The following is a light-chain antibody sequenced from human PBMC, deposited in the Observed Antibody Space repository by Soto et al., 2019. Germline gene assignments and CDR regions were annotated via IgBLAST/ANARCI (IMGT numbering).Light chain of an antibody. V-gene: IGKV1-39*01. CDR3: QQSYSTPFT. CDR2: GTS. J-gene: IGKJ2*01. Sequence: DIQLTQSPSSLSASEGDTVTITCRTSHSINSHLNWYQQKSGEAPKFLIYGTSDLHTGVPSRFSGSGSGTDFTLIISSLHPEDCAIYYCQQSYSTPFTFGQGTKLEIK. CDR1: HSINSH.